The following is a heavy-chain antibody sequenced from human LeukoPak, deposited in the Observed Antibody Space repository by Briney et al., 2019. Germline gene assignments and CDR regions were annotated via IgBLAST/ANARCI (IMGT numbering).Heavy chain of an antibody. Sequence: PSQTLSLTCTVSGGSISSGDYYWSWIRQPPGKGLEWIGYIYYSGSTYYNPSLKSRVTISVDTSKNQFSLKLSSVTAADTAVYYCAREASITIFGVVTKYFDYWGQGTLVTVSS. CDR2: IYYSGST. D-gene: IGHD3-3*01. CDR1: GGSISSGDYY. V-gene: IGHV4-30-4*08. CDR3: AREASITIFGVVTKYFDY. J-gene: IGHJ4*02.